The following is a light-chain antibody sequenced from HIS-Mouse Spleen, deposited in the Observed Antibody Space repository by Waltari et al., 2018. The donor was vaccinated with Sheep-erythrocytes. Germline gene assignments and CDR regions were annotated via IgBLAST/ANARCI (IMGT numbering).Light chain of an antibody. CDR3: LQYDNSPFT. V-gene: IGKV1-6*01. CDR2: AAS. CDR1: QGLRND. J-gene: IGKJ3*01. Sequence: AIQLTQYPCSLSPSVRDRVPITCRASQGLRNDLGWYQQKPGKAPKLLIYAASSLQSGVPSRFSVRGSGIDFQRNMRRPQPEDFAMYYCLQYDNSPFTFGPGTKLEIK.